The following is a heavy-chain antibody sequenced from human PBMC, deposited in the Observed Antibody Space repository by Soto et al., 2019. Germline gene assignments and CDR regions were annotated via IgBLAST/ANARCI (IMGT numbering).Heavy chain of an antibody. CDR2: INPKSGGT. CDR1: GYSYTDYH. Sequence: ASVKVSCKASGYSYTDYHIHWVRQAPGQGLEWLGRINPKSGGTSTAQKFQGWVTMTRDRSISTVYMELTRLRSDDTAVYFCARGHSTDCSNGVCSFFYNHEMDVWGQGTTVTVSS. D-gene: IGHD2-8*01. J-gene: IGHJ6*02. CDR3: ARGHSTDCSNGVCSFFYNHEMDV. V-gene: IGHV1-2*04.